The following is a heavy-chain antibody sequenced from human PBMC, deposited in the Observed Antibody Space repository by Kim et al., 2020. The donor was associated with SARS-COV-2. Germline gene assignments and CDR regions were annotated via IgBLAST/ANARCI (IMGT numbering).Heavy chain of an antibody. V-gene: IGHV1-24*01. Sequence: ASVKVSCKVSGYTLTELSMHWVRQAPGKGLEWMGGFDPEDGETIYAQKFQGRVTMTEDTSTDTAYMELSSLRSEDTDVYYGATASGYSSSWYWLYYYYGMDVWGQGATVTVSS. CDR1: GYTLTELS. D-gene: IGHD6-13*01. CDR3: ATASGYSSSWYWLYYYYGMDV. CDR2: FDPEDGET. J-gene: IGHJ6*02.